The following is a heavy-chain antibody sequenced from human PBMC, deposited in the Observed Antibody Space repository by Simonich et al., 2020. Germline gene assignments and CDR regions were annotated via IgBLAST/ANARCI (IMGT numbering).Heavy chain of an antibody. V-gene: IGHV4-59*08. CDR1: GGSISSYY. Sequence: QVQLQESGPGLVKPSETLSLTCTVSGGSISSYYWSWFRQPPGKGLEWIGYIYYSGSTNYNPSLKSRVTISVDTSKNQFSLKLSSVTAADTAVYYCARLPDYWGQGTLVTVSS. CDR2: IYYSGST. CDR3: ARLPDY. J-gene: IGHJ4*02.